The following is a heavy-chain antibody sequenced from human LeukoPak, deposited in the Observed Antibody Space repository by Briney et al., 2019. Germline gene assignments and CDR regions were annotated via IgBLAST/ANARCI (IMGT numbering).Heavy chain of an antibody. V-gene: IGHV4-59*01. J-gene: IGHJ2*01. Sequence: SETLSLTCTVSGGSISSYYWSWIRQPPGKELKRIAYIYYNGNTKYNPSLKSRVTISADTSKDQFSLKVNSVTAADTAVYYCARLAAGPNTRYFDLWGRGTRVTVSS. CDR3: ARLAAGPNTRYFDL. CDR2: IYYNGNT. D-gene: IGHD6-6*01. CDR1: GGSISSYY.